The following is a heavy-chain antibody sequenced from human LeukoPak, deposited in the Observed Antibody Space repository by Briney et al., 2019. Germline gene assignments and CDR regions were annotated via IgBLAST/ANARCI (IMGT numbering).Heavy chain of an antibody. CDR2: INPSGGST. V-gene: IGHV1-46*01. Sequence: ASVKVSCKASGYTFTSYYMHWVRQAPGQGLEWMVIINPSGGSTSYAQKFQGRVTMTRDTSTRTVYMELSSLRSEDTAVYYCARWIVVAAPFDYWGQGALVTVSS. D-gene: IGHD3-22*01. CDR1: GYTFTSYY. CDR3: ARWIVVAAPFDY. J-gene: IGHJ4*02.